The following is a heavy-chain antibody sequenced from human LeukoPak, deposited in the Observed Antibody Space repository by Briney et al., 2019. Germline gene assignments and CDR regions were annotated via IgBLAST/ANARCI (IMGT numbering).Heavy chain of an antibody. CDR2: IYSGGST. Sequence: PGGSLRLSCAASGFTLSSNYMSWVRQAPGKGLEWVSVIYSGGSTYYADSVKGRFTISRDNSKNTLYLQMNSLRAEDTAVYYCARVREDITIFGVAYYYYYYMDVWGKGTTVTVSS. V-gene: IGHV3-53*01. CDR1: GFTLSSNY. D-gene: IGHD3-3*01. J-gene: IGHJ6*03. CDR3: ARVREDITIFGVAYYYYYYMDV.